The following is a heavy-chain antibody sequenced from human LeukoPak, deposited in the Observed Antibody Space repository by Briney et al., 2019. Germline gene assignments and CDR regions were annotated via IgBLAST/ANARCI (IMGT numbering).Heavy chain of an antibody. CDR1: GFTVSSNY. V-gene: IGHV3-53*01. J-gene: IGHJ4*02. CDR3: AKDLGTMNYDILTGYRYFDY. CDR2: IYSGGST. D-gene: IGHD3-9*01. Sequence: GGSLRLSCAASGFTVSSNYMSWVRQAPGKGLEWVSVIYSGGSTYYADSVKGRFTISRDNSKNTLYLQMNSLRAEDTAVYYCAKDLGTMNYDILTGYRYFDYWGQGTLVTVSS.